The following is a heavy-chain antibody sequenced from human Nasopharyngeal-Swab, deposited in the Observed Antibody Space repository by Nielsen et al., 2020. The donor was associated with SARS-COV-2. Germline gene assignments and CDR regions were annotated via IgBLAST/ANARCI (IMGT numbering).Heavy chain of an antibody. J-gene: IGHJ3*02. CDR3: ARDVSRITIFGVVIEDAFGI. CDR2: INAGNGNT. Sequence: ASVKVSCKASGYTFTSYAMHWVRQAPGQRLEWMGWINAGNGNTKYSQKFQGRVTITRDTSASTAYMELSSLRSEDTAVYYCARDVSRITIFGVVIEDAFGIWGQGTMVTVSS. V-gene: IGHV1-3*01. CDR1: GYTFTSYA. D-gene: IGHD3-3*01.